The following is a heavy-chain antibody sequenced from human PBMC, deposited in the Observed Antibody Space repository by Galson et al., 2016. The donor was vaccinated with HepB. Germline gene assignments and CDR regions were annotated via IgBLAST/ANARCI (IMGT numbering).Heavy chain of an antibody. D-gene: IGHD7-27*01. CDR2: IKARIDGGTV. CDR3: TTNWGPPLGY. Sequence: SLRLSCAASGFAFTNAWMSWVRQKPGNRPEWVGRIKARIDGGTVDYAAPVKGRFTISRDDSKNFLYLEMNSLQTEDTAMYYCTTNWGPPLGYWGPGTLVTGSS. CDR1: GFAFTNAW. V-gene: IGHV3-15*01. J-gene: IGHJ4*02.